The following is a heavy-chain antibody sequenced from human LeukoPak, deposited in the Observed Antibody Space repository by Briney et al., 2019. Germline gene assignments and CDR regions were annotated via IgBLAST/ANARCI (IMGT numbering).Heavy chain of an antibody. CDR3: ARDWVRILDY. CDR1: GYTFSDYY. V-gene: IGHV1-2*02. D-gene: IGHD2-15*01. Sequence: ASVKVSCKASGYTFSDYYLHWVRQAPGQGLEWMAWINPNNGGTNYAQNFQGRVTVTRDTSISTTYMELNNLRSDDTAVYYCARDWVRILDYWGQGTLVTVSS. CDR2: INPNNGGT. J-gene: IGHJ4*02.